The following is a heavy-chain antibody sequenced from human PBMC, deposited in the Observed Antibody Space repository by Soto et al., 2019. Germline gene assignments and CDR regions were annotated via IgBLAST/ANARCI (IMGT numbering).Heavy chain of an antibody. Sequence: ASVKGSCKASGCTFTSSGISWVRQAPGQGLEWMGWISAYNGNTNYAQKLQGRVTMTTDTSTSTAYMELRSLRSDDTAVYYCARGIERSSSSWYYWFDPWGQGTLVTVSS. V-gene: IGHV1-18*01. CDR3: ARGIERSSSSWYYWFDP. CDR2: ISAYNGNT. CDR1: GCTFTSSG. J-gene: IGHJ5*02. D-gene: IGHD6-13*01.